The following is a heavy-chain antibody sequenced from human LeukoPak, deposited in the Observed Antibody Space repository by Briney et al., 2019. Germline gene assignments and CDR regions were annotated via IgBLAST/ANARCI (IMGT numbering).Heavy chain of an antibody. CDR2: IYSGGST. J-gene: IGHJ6*03. Sequence: PGGSLRLSCAASGFTVSSNYMSWVRQAPGKGLEWVSVIYSGGSTYYADSVKGRFTISRDNAKNSLYLQMNSLRAEDTAVYYCASPNPRIAARPYYYYYMDVWGKGTTVTVSS. V-gene: IGHV3-53*01. CDR3: ASPNPRIAARPYYYYYMDV. CDR1: GFTVSSNY. D-gene: IGHD6-6*01.